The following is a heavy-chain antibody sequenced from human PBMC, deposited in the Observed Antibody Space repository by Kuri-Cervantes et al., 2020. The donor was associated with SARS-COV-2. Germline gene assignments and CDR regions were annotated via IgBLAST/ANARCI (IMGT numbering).Heavy chain of an antibody. CDR3: ASLTGTTYGALDY. J-gene: IGHJ4*02. CDR1: GGSISSHY. Sequence: GSLRLSCTVSGGSISSHYWSWIRQPPGKGLEWIGYIYYSGSTNYNPSLKSRVAISVDTSKNQFSLKLSSVTAADTAVYYCASLTGTTYGALDYWGQGTLVTVSS. D-gene: IGHD1-7*01. CDR2: IYYSGST. V-gene: IGHV4-59*11.